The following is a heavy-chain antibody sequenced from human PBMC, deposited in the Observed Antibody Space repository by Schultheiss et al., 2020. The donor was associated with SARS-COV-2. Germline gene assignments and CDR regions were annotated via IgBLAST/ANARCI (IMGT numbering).Heavy chain of an antibody. V-gene: IGHV4-61*02. J-gene: IGHJ4*02. CDR3: ARDLPDNSGSYLTTDYYFDY. Sequence: SETLSLTCTVSGGSISSGSYYWSWIRQPAGKGLEWIGRIYTSGSTNYNPSLKSRVTISVDTSKNQFSLKLSSVTAADTAVYYCARDLPDNSGSYLTTDYYFDYWGQGTLVTVSS. CDR2: IYTSGST. CDR1: GGSISSGSYY. D-gene: IGHD1-26*01.